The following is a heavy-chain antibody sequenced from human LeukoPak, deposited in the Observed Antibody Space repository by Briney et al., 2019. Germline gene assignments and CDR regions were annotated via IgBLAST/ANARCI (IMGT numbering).Heavy chain of an antibody. Sequence: SETLSLTCTVSGGSISSSSYYWGWIRQPPGKGLEWIGSIYYSGSTYYNPSLKSRVTISVDTSKNQFSLKLSSVTAADTAVYYCARQKRATVTTWDYWGQGTLVTVSS. CDR3: ARQKRATVTTWDY. CDR2: IYYSGST. J-gene: IGHJ4*02. D-gene: IGHD4-11*01. CDR1: GGSISSSSYY. V-gene: IGHV4-39*01.